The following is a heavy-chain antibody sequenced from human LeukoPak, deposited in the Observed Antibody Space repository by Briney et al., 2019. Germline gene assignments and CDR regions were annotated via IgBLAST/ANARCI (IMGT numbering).Heavy chain of an antibody. J-gene: IGHJ5*02. D-gene: IGHD3-10*01. V-gene: IGHV4-34*01. CDR1: GGSLSNYY. Sequence: SETLSLTCAVYGGSLSNYYWSWIRQPPGKGLDWIGEINHSGSTNYNTSLKSRVTISVDMSKNQFSLELSYVTAADTAVYYCARGPASGSNFAWFDPWGQGTLVTVSS. CDR2: INHSGST. CDR3: ARGPASGSNFAWFDP.